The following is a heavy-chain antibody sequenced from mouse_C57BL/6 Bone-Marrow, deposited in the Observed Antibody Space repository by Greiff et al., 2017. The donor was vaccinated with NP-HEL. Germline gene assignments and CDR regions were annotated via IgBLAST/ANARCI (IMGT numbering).Heavy chain of an antibody. J-gene: IGHJ3*01. V-gene: IGHV1-81*01. CDR3: ARHHGSSFFAY. CDR1: GYTFTSYG. Sequence: VQLQQSGAELARPGASVKLSCKASGYTFTSYGISWVKQRTGQGLEWIGEIYPRSGNTYYNEKFKGKATLTADKSSSTAYMELRSLTSEDSAVYFCARHHGSSFFAYWGQGTLVTVSA. D-gene: IGHD1-1*01. CDR2: IYPRSGNT.